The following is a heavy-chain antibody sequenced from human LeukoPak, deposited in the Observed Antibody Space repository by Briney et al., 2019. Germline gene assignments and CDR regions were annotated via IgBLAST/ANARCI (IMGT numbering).Heavy chain of an antibody. CDR1: GFTFTDYA. V-gene: IGHV3-23*01. Sequence: PGGSLRLSCVASGFTFTDYAMTWVRQPPGRRLEWVSTITTTVGDTHYADSVKGRFTISRDNSKNTLYLQMNSLRAEDTAVYYCARDARYGRSGYWGQGTLVTVSS. CDR2: ITTTVGDT. J-gene: IGHJ4*02. D-gene: IGHD3-16*02. CDR3: ARDARYGRSGY.